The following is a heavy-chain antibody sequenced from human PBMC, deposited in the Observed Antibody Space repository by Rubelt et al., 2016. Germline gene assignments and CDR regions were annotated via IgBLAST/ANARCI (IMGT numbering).Heavy chain of an antibody. V-gene: IGHV4-39*01. CDR2: IYYSGTT. CDR1: GASISSSSYY. D-gene: IGHD4-17*01. CDR3: ATGTTVTTGLAY. Sequence: QLQLQESGPGLVKPSETLSLTCTVSGASISSSSYYWGWVRQPPGKGLEWIANIYYSGTTYYNPSLKSRVTISGDTSKSQFPLKLGSVTAADTAVYYCATGTTVTTGLAYWGQGTLVTVSS. J-gene: IGHJ4*02.